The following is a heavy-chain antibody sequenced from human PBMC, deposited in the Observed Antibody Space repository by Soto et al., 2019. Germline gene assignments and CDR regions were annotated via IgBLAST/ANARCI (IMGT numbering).Heavy chain of an antibody. J-gene: IGHJ5*02. Sequence: SETLSLTCAVCGGSFSGYYWSWIRQPPGKGLEWIGEINHSGSTNYNPSLKSRVTISVDTSKNQFSLKLSPVTAADTAVYYCARVFIAAAGTQDWFDPWGQGTLVTVSS. D-gene: IGHD6-13*01. CDR3: ARVFIAAAGTQDWFDP. V-gene: IGHV4-34*01. CDR2: INHSGST. CDR1: GGSFSGYY.